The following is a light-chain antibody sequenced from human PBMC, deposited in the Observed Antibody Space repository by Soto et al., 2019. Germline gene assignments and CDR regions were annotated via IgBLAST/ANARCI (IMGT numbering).Light chain of an antibody. CDR2: TND. V-gene: IGLV1-47*01. J-gene: IGLJ3*02. CDR3: VAWDDNLSRPV. Sequence: QAVVTQPPSASGTPGQRVTISCSGSNSNIGSNPVYWYQQLPGTAPKLVIHTNDQRPSGVPDRFSGSKSGTSASLAISGLRSEDEADYYCVAWDDNLSRPVFGGGTKLTVL. CDR1: NSNIGSNP.